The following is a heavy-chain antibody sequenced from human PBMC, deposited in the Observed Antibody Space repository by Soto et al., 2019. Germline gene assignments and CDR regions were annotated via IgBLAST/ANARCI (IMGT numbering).Heavy chain of an antibody. Sequence: PSETLSLTCAVYGGSFSGYYWSWIRQPPGKGLEWIGEINHSGSTNYNPCLKSRVTISVDTSKNQFSMKLSSVTAADTAVYYCARTRRRDIVVVPAANNWFDPWAQGTLVTVSS. CDR1: GGSFSGYY. D-gene: IGHD2-2*01. V-gene: IGHV4-34*01. CDR3: ARTRRRDIVVVPAANNWFDP. J-gene: IGHJ5*02. CDR2: INHSGST.